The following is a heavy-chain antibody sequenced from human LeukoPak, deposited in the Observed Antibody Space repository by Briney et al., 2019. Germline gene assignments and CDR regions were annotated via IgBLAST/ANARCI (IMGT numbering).Heavy chain of an antibody. CDR3: ASPGIAAAGKMSPGRRYYFDY. CDR1: GGSFSGYY. V-gene: IGHV4-34*01. CDR2: INHSGST. J-gene: IGHJ4*02. D-gene: IGHD6-13*01. Sequence: SETLSLTCAVYGGSFSGYYWSWIRQPPGKGLEWIGEINHSGSTNYNPSLKSRVTISVDTSKNQFSLKLSSVTAADTAVYYCASPGIAAAGKMSPGRRYYFDYWGQGTLVTVSS.